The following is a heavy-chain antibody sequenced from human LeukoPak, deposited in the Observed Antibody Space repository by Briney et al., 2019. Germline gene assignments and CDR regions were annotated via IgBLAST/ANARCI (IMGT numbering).Heavy chain of an antibody. V-gene: IGHV3-33*01. CDR3: ARDGLGYDSSGYYEEDGFDI. D-gene: IGHD3-22*01. CDR1: GFTFSSYG. CDR2: IWYDGSNK. J-gene: IGHJ3*02. Sequence: PGRSLRLSCAASGFTFSSYGMHWVRQAPGKGLEWVAVIWYDGSNKYYAGSVKGRFTISRDNSKNTLYLQMNSLRAEDTAVYYCARDGLGYDSSGYYEEDGFDIWGQGTMVTVSS.